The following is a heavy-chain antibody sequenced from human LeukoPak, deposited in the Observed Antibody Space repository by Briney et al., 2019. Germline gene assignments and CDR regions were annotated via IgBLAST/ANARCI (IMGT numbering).Heavy chain of an antibody. CDR2: IYYSGST. J-gene: IGHJ4*02. CDR3: ARGYHDFSGYWLSYFDY. D-gene: IGHD3-22*01. Sequence: PSETLSLTCTVSGGSISSYYWSWIRQPPGKGLEWIGYIYYSGSTNYNPSLKSRVTISVDTSKNQFSLKLSSVTAADTALYYCARGYHDFSGYWLSYFDYWGQGTLVTVSS. V-gene: IGHV4-59*01. CDR1: GGSISSYY.